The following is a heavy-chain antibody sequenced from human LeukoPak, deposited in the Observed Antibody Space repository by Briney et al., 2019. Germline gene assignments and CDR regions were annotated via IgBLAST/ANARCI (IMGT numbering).Heavy chain of an antibody. V-gene: IGHV4-34*01. CDR1: GGSFSGYY. CDR3: ARGQPTYSSSWYANY. Sequence: PSETLSLTCAVYGGSFSGYYWSWIRQPPGKGLEWIGEINHSGGTNYNPSLKSRVTISVDTSKNQFSLKLSSVTAADTAVYYCARGQPTYSSSWYANYWGQGTLVTVSS. D-gene: IGHD6-13*01. CDR2: INHSGGT. J-gene: IGHJ4*02.